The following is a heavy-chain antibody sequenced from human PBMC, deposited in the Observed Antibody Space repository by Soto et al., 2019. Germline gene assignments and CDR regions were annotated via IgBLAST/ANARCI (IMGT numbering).Heavy chain of an antibody. CDR1: GFTFSNYA. D-gene: IGHD3-22*01. J-gene: IGHJ3*01. V-gene: IGHV3-23*01. Sequence: GGSLRLSCSASGFTFSNYAMSRVRQSPGKGLEWVSGVSSTGTSPYYAGSVQGRFTISRDNSKNMFYLQMKSLRAEGTAIYYCAKARPSGGYYYVEAFDVWGQGTMVTVSS. CDR2: VSSTGTSP. CDR3: AKARPSGGYYYVEAFDV.